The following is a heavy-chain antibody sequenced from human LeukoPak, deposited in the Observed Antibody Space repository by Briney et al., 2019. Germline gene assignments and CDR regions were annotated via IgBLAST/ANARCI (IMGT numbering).Heavy chain of an antibody. D-gene: IGHD1-14*01. Sequence: SETLSLTCTVSGGSISSYYWSWIRQPPGKGLEWIGYIYYSGSTNYNPSLKSRVTISVDTSKNQFSLKLSSVTAADTAVYYCARRPPDSLYYYYYGMDVWGQGTTVTVSS. CDR3: ARRPPDSLYYYYYGMDV. CDR2: IYYSGST. J-gene: IGHJ6*02. CDR1: GGSISSYY. V-gene: IGHV4-59*08.